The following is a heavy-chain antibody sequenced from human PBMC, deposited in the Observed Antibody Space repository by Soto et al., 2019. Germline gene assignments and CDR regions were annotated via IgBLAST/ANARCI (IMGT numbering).Heavy chain of an antibody. CDR1: GGSIISGY. CDR2: ISYSGNT. V-gene: IGHV4-59*12. J-gene: IGHJ4*02. D-gene: IGHD2-15*01. CDR3: AGLRGYAGSPIDY. Sequence: SETLSLTCTVSGGSIISGYWSWIRQPPRKGPEWIGYISYSGNTNYNPSLKSRVTMSVDTPKNQFSLRLSSVTTADTAVYYCAGLRGYAGSPIDYWGQGTLVTVSS.